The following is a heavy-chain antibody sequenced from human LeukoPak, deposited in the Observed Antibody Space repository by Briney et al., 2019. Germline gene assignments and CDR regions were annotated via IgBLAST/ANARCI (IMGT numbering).Heavy chain of an antibody. Sequence: GWSLRLSCPASGFTFSSYIVNWVRQAPGKGREYVSSISSSSSYIYYADSVKGRFTISRDNAKNSLYLQMNSLRAEDTAVYYCARAERWELHNWFDPWGQGTLVTVSS. V-gene: IGHV3-21*01. CDR1: GFTFSSYI. D-gene: IGHD1-26*01. J-gene: IGHJ5*02. CDR3: ARAERWELHNWFDP. CDR2: ISSSSSYI.